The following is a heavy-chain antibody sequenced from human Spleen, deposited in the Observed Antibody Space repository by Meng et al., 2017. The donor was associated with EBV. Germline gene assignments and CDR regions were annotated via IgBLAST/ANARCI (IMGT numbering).Heavy chain of an antibody. CDR3: ARDNGDYLGSNWYFDL. J-gene: IGHJ2*01. D-gene: IGHD4-17*01. CDR1: GGSFSGYY. V-gene: IGHV4-34*01. CDR2: INHSGST. Sequence: QVQRPQWCAGLFEPSEPLSLTCAVYGGSFSGYYWSWIRQPPGKGLEWIGEINHSGSTNYNPSLMSRVTISVDTSKNQFSLKLSSVTAADTAVYYCARDNGDYLGSNWYFDLWGRGTLVTVSS.